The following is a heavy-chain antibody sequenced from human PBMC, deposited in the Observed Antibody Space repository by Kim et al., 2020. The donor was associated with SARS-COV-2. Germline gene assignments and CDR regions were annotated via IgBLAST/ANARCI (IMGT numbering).Heavy chain of an antibody. D-gene: IGHD5-12*01. Sequence: GGSLRLSCAASGFTFSRYVMSWVRQAPGKGLEWVSAISGSGDSTSYADSVKGRFTISRDNSKNTLSLQMNSLRAEDTAVYYCAKDRDGYNLGFDSWGQGTLVTVSS. V-gene: IGHV3-23*01. J-gene: IGHJ4*02. CDR1: GFTFSRYV. CDR2: ISGSGDST. CDR3: AKDRDGYNLGFDS.